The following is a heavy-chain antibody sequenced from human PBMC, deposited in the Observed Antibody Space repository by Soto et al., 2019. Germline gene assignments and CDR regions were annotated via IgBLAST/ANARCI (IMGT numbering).Heavy chain of an antibody. D-gene: IGHD2-15*01. J-gene: IGHJ3*01. CDR3: VRGYCGGGGCYLRRDAFDV. CDR1: GFTFASYH. CDR2: INPSSSHI. V-gene: IGHV3-21*01. Sequence: GGSLRLSCAASGFTFASYHMSWVRQAPGKGLDWVSSINPSSSHIYYSDSVRGRFTISRDDSKNSLHLDMNSLRTEDVAIYYCVRGYCGGGGCYLRRDAFDVWGQGTAVTVSS.